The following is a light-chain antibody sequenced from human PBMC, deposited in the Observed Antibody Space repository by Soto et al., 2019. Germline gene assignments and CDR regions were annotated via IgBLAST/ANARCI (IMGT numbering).Light chain of an antibody. CDR3: QQYNSTAPWT. CDR2: KAS. V-gene: IGKV1-5*03. CDR1: QSISSW. J-gene: IGKJ1*01. Sequence: DRQMAESASTVDVCGRRRVKITCRASQSISSWLAWYQQKPGKAPKLLIYKASSLESGVPSRFSGSGSGTEFTLTVRRLQPDDFAAYSSQQYNSTAPWTFGRGTKVDIK.